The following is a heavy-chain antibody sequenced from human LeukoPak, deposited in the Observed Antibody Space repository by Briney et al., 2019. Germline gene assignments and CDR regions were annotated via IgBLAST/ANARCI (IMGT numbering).Heavy chain of an antibody. D-gene: IGHD3-10*01. J-gene: IGHJ5*02. Sequence: PSETLSLTCAVYGGSFSGYYWSWIRQPPGKGLEWIGEINHSGSTNYNPSLKSRVTISVDTSKNQFSLKLSSVTAADTAVYYCARGFDMVRGVKWFARNWFVPWGQGTLVTVSS. CDR2: INHSGST. CDR3: ARGFDMVRGVKWFARNWFVP. CDR1: GGSFSGYY. V-gene: IGHV4-34*01.